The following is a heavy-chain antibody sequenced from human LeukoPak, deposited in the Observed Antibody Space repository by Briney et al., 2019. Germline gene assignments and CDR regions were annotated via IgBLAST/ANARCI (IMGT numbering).Heavy chain of an antibody. J-gene: IGHJ5*02. Sequence: SETLSLTCTVSGNSITSGYYWSWIRQPPGKGLEWIGEINHSGSTNYNPSLKSRVTISVDTSKNPFSLKLSSVPAADTAVYYCARGSRYYYDSSGYSKAFDPWGQGTLVTVSS. CDR2: INHSGST. CDR1: GNSITSGYY. D-gene: IGHD3-22*01. CDR3: ARGSRYYYDSSGYSKAFDP. V-gene: IGHV4-34*01.